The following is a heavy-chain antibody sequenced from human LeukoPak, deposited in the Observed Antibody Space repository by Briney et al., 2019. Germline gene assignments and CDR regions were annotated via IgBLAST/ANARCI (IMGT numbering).Heavy chain of an antibody. Sequence: ASVKVSCKVSGYTLTELSMHWVRQAPGKGLEWMGGFDPEDGETIYAQKFQGRVTMTEDTSTDTAYMELSSLRSEDTAVYYCATRSGYHYEVGGEFDYWGQGTLVTVSS. CDR1: GYTLTELS. CDR3: ATRSGYHYEVGGEFDY. J-gene: IGHJ4*02. CDR2: FDPEDGET. D-gene: IGHD3-22*01. V-gene: IGHV1-24*01.